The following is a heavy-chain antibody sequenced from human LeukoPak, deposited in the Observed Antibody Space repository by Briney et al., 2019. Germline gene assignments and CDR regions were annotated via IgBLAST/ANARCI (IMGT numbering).Heavy chain of an antibody. CDR2: ISGGGGST. Sequence: GGSLRLSCAASGFTFSSYAMSWVRQAPGKGLEWVSAISGGGGSTYYADSVKGRFTISRDNSKNTLYLQMNSLRAEDTAVYYCAREQKAGHPRCYVVYWGQGTLVTVSS. D-gene: IGHD4-17*01. V-gene: IGHV3-23*01. J-gene: IGHJ4*02. CDR3: AREQKAGHPRCYVVY. CDR1: GFTFSSYA.